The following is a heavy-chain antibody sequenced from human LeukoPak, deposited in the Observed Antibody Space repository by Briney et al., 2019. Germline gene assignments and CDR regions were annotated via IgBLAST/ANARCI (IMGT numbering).Heavy chain of an antibody. CDR3: ARDEYCGGDCYGGWVPEYFQH. J-gene: IGHJ1*01. D-gene: IGHD2-21*02. CDR1: GGSIISYY. CDR2: IYTSGST. Sequence: SETLSLTCTVSGGSIISYYWSWIRQPAGKGLEWIGRIYTSGSTNYNPSLKSRVTMSVDTSKNQFSLKLSSVTAADTAVYYCARDEYCGGDCYGGWVPEYFQHWGQGTLVTVSS. V-gene: IGHV4-4*07.